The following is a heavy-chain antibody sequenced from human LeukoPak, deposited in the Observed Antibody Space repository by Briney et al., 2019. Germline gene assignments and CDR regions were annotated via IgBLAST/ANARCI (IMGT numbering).Heavy chain of an antibody. CDR3: AREFLNLGIAAAGTRYFQH. CDR1: GYTFTSYG. Sequence: ASVKVSCKASGYTFTSYGISWVRQAPGQGLEWMGWISAYNGNTNYAQKLQGRVTMTTDTSTSTAYMELRSLRSDDTAVYYCAREFLNLGIAAAGTRYFQHWGKGTLVTVSS. D-gene: IGHD6-13*01. V-gene: IGHV1-18*01. CDR2: ISAYNGNT. J-gene: IGHJ1*01.